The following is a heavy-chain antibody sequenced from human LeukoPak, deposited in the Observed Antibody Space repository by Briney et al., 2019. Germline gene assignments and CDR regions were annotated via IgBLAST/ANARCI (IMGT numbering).Heavy chain of an antibody. Sequence: GGSLRLSCAASGFTLSSYSMNWVRQAPGKGLEWVSHITASGTAMFYADSVKGRFTISGDNAKNSLYLQMHSLRAEDTAVYYCARGEEDMATMSIDYWGQGALVTVSS. J-gene: IGHJ4*02. CDR3: ARGEEDMATMSIDY. D-gene: IGHD5-24*01. V-gene: IGHV3-48*04. CDR2: ITASGTAM. CDR1: GFTLSSYS.